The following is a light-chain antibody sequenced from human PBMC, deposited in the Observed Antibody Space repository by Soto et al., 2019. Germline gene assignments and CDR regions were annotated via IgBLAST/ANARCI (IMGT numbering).Light chain of an antibody. CDR3: QQRNNWPLIT. CDR1: QTVSSY. V-gene: IGKV3-11*01. J-gene: IGKJ5*01. CDR2: DAS. Sequence: IVLTQSPATLSVSAGERATLSCRASQTVSSYLLWYQQKPGQAPRLLIYDASNRATGIPARFSGSECGTEFTLTISSLQTADFSFYFCQQRNNWPLITFGQGTRLEI.